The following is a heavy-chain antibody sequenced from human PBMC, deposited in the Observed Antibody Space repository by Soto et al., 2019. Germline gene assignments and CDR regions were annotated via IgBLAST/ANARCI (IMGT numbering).Heavy chain of an antibody. CDR1: GGSFSGYY. D-gene: IGHD7-27*01. V-gene: IGHV4-34*01. J-gene: IGHJ4*02. Sequence: SETLSLTCAFYGGSFSGYYWNWIRQPPGKGLEWIGEINHSGSTNYNPSLKSRVTISVDTSKNQFSLKLSSVTAADTAVYYCARGWGRIFDYWGQGTLVTFSS. CDR3: ARGWGRIFDY. CDR2: INHSGST.